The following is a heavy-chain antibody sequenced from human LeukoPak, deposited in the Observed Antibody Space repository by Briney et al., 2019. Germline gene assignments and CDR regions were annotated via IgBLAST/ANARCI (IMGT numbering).Heavy chain of an antibody. D-gene: IGHD5-18*01. CDR2: ISSSGSTI. CDR1: GFTFSSYE. CDR3: AKDMRYSYGYADAFDI. J-gene: IGHJ3*02. Sequence: GGSLRLSCAASGFTFSSYEMNWVRQAPGKGLEWVSYISSSGSTIYYADSVKGRFTISRDNSKNTLYLQMNSLRAEDTAVYYCAKDMRYSYGYADAFDIWGQGTMVTVSS. V-gene: IGHV3-48*03.